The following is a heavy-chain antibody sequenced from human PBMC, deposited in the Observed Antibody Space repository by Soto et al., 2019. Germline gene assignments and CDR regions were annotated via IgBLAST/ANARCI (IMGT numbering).Heavy chain of an antibody. D-gene: IGHD1-26*01. V-gene: IGHV3-33*01. CDR3: ARDLLVGATFVFDY. CDR2: IWYDGSNK. CDR1: GFTFSSYG. Sequence: GGSLRLSCAASGFTFSSYGMHWVRQAPGKGLEWVAVIWYDGSNKYYADSVKGRFTISRDNSKNTLYLQMNSLRAEDTAVYYCARDLLVGATFVFDYWGQGTLVTVSS. J-gene: IGHJ4*02.